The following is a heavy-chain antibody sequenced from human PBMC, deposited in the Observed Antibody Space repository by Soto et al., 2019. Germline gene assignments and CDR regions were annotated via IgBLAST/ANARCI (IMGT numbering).Heavy chain of an antibody. CDR2: ISGSGGST. Sequence: EVQLLESGGGLVQPGGSLRLSCAASGFTFSSYAMSWVRQAPGKGLEWVSAISGSGGSTYYADSVKGRFTISRDNSKNTLYLQMNSLRAEDTAVYYCAKVGRAVTTPGGGVDYWGQGTLVTVSS. CDR1: GFTFSSYA. D-gene: IGHD4-17*01. CDR3: AKVGRAVTTPGGGVDY. V-gene: IGHV3-23*01. J-gene: IGHJ4*02.